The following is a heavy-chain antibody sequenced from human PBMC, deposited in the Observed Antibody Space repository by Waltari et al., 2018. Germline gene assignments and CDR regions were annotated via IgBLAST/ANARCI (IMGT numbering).Heavy chain of an antibody. J-gene: IGHJ4*02. CDR3: ARGLYSAKWQFDY. Sequence: QVQVVESGGHVVQSGRSLRLSCAASGFTFSTYAMHWVRQAPGKGPEWVELISNDANEKHYADSVKGRFTISRDNSKNTLYLQMNSLRPEDTALYYCARGLYSAKWQFDYWGQGTLVTVSS. CDR2: ISNDANEK. V-gene: IGHV3-30*04. D-gene: IGHD5-12*01. CDR1: GFTFSTYA.